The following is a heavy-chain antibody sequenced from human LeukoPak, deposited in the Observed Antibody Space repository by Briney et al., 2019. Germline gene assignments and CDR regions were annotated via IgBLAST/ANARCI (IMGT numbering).Heavy chain of an antibody. CDR1: GGSISSYY. Sequence: SETLSLTCTVSGGSISSYYWSWLRQPPGKGLEWIGYIYYSGSTNYNPSLKSRVTISVDTSKNQFSLKLISVPAADTAVYYCARRVSSGWYAWFDPWGQGTLVTVSS. CDR3: ARRVSSGWYAWFDP. D-gene: IGHD6-19*01. V-gene: IGHV4-59*08. CDR2: IYYSGST. J-gene: IGHJ5*02.